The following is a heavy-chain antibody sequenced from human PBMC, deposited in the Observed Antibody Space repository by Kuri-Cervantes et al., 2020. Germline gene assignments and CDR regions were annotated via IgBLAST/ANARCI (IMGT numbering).Heavy chain of an antibody. CDR2: MNPNSGNT. CDR1: GYTFTSYG. V-gene: IGHV1-8*02. J-gene: IGHJ6*04. CDR3: ARGWHYAFWRVDV. Sequence: ASVKVSCKASGYTFTSYGINWVRQATGQGLEWMGWMNPNSGNTGYAQKFQGRVSMTRNTSISTAYMEVSSLKSDDTAVYYCARGWHYAFWRVDVWGKGTTVTVSS. D-gene: IGHD3-3*01.